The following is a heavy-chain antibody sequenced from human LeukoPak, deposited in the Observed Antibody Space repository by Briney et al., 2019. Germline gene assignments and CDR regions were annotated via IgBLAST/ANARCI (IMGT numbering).Heavy chain of an antibody. Sequence: GGSLRLSCAASGFTFSSYGMSWVRQAPGRGLEWVSSISGSGDRTHHADPVEGRFTISRDNSKNTLYLQMNSLRAEDTAVYYCAKDGSIVYSYTYLDYWGQGTLVTVSS. CDR2: ISGSGDRT. D-gene: IGHD3-16*01. CDR3: AKDGSIVYSYTYLDY. V-gene: IGHV3-23*01. J-gene: IGHJ4*02. CDR1: GFTFSSYG.